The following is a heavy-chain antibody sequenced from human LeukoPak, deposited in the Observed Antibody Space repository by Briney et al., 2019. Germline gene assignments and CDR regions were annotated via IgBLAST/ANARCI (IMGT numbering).Heavy chain of an antibody. CDR3: VGGDY. CDR1: GLTFSIHW. J-gene: IGHJ4*02. CDR2: INQDGSDK. V-gene: IGHV3-7*01. Sequence: GGSLRLSCAASGLTFSIHWMNWVRQAPGKGLECVANINQDGSDKYYVDSVKGRFTISRDNTKNSLYLRMNSLRAEDTAVYYCVGGDYWGQGTLVTVSS.